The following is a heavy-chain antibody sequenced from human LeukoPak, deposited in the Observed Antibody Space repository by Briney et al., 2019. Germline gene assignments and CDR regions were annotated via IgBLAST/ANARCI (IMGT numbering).Heavy chain of an antibody. CDR2: IRQDGSEK. J-gene: IGHJ4*02. CDR3: ARGSKWNYVLHFDF. CDR1: GFTFSSFW. V-gene: IGHV3-7*05. D-gene: IGHD1-7*01. Sequence: GGSLRLSCAASGFTFSSFWMSWVRQAPGKGLEWVADIRQDGSEKDSVDSVKGRFTIARDNAKNSLYLQMNSLGAEDTAVYYCARGSKWNYVLHFDFWGQGTVVTVSS.